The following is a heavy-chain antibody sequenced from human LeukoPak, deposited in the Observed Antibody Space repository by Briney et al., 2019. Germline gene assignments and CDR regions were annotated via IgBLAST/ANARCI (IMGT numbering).Heavy chain of an antibody. D-gene: IGHD4-17*01. CDR3: TRMTTGHDY. V-gene: IGHV4-34*01. J-gene: IGHJ4*02. CDR2: INHSGYT. Sequence: SETLSLTCAVSGVSFDDYYWSWVRQTPGKGLEWIGEINHSGYTNDSPSLKSRVTLSIDTSRKQFSLNLRSATVADAGIYYCTRMTTGHDYWGQGTLVTVSS. CDR1: GVSFDDYY.